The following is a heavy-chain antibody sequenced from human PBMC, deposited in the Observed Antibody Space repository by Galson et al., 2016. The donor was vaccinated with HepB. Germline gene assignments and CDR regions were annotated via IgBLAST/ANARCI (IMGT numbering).Heavy chain of an antibody. CDR2: IIPIFGTA. Sequence: SVKVSCKASGGTFSSSGIAWVRQAPGQGLEWMGGIIPIFGTANYAQKFQGRVRITADKSTSTAYMELSSLRSDDTAVYYCARDGTIGYSSTWYNWFDPWGPGTLVTVSS. CDR1: GGTFSSSG. CDR3: ARDGTIGYSSTWYNWFDP. J-gene: IGHJ5*02. D-gene: IGHD6-19*01. V-gene: IGHV1-69*06.